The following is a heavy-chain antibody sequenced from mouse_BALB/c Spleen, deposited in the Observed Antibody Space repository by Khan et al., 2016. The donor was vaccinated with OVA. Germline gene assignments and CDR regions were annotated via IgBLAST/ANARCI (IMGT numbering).Heavy chain of an antibody. CDR2: ISYSGST. CDR1: GYSITSDYA. D-gene: IGHD2-3*01. CDR3: ARDGSRYNYAMDY. Sequence: EVQLQESGPGLVKPSQSLSLTCTVTGYSITSDYAWNRIRQFPGNKLEWMGYISYSGSTNYNPALKSRISITRDTSKNQFFPQLNSVTTEDTATYYCARDGSRYNYAMDYWGQGTSVTVSS. V-gene: IGHV3-2*02. J-gene: IGHJ4*01.